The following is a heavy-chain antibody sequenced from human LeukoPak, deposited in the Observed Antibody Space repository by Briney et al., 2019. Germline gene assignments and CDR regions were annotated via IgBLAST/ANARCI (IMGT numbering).Heavy chain of an antibody. CDR3: ARHLGPVAAAFDY. J-gene: IGHJ4*02. Sequence: GASVKVSCKASGYTFTGYYMHWVRQAPGQGLEWMGWINPNSGGTNYAQKFQGRVTMTRDTSISTAYLQWSSLKASDTAMYYCARHLGPVAAAFDYWGQGTLVTVSS. CDR1: GYTFTGYY. V-gene: IGHV1-2*02. D-gene: IGHD6-13*01. CDR2: INPNSGGT.